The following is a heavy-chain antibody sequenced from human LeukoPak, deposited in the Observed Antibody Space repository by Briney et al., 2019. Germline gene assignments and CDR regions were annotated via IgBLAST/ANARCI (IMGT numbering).Heavy chain of an antibody. V-gene: IGHV3-23*01. J-gene: IGHJ4*02. Sequence: GGSLRLSCAASGFTFNRYWMNWVRQAPGKGLEWVSAISGRGGSTYYADSVKGRFTISRDNSKNTLYLQMNSLRAEDTAVYYCAKAPRHLAVAGFDYWGQGTLVTVSS. D-gene: IGHD6-19*01. CDR1: GFTFNRYW. CDR3: AKAPRHLAVAGFDY. CDR2: ISGRGGST.